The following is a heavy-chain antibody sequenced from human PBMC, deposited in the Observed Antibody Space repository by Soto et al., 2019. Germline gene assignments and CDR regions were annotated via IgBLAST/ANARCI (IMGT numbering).Heavy chain of an antibody. J-gene: IGHJ4*02. CDR1: CFTFIRYS. CDR3: ARESEDLTSNFDY. CDR2: ISSTTNYI. V-gene: IGHV3-21*01. Sequence: PGGSLILSGAASCFTFIRYSMNWVRQSPGKGLEWVSSISSTTNYIYYADSMKGRFTVSRDNAKNSVYLDMNSLSAEDTAVYYCARESEDLTSNFDYWGQGTLVTVS.